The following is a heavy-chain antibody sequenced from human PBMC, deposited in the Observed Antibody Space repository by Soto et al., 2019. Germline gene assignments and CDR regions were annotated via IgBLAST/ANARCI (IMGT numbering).Heavy chain of an antibody. V-gene: IGHV5-10-1*01. CDR3: ARLQPAAGDNDLTFDY. J-gene: IGHJ4*02. CDR2: IDPSDSYT. Sequence: EVQLVQSGAEVKKPGESLRISCKGSGYSFTSYWISWVRQMPGKGLEWMGRIDPSDSYTNYSPSFQGHVAISADKSISTAYLQWSSLKASDTAMYYCARLQPAAGDNDLTFDYWGQGTLVTVSS. CDR1: GYSFTSYW. D-gene: IGHD6-13*01.